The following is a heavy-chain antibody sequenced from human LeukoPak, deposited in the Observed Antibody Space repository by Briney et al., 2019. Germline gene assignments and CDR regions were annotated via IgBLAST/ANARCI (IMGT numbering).Heavy chain of an antibody. Sequence: ASVKVSCKASGYTFTGYYMHWVRQAPGQGLEWMGWINPNSGGTNYAQKFQGRVTMTRDTSISTAYMELSRLRSDDTAVYYCASAPIGIVVVPAANHWGQGTLVTVSS. V-gene: IGHV1-2*02. D-gene: IGHD2-2*01. CDR1: GYTFTGYY. CDR3: ASAPIGIVVVPAANH. CDR2: INPNSGGT. J-gene: IGHJ5*02.